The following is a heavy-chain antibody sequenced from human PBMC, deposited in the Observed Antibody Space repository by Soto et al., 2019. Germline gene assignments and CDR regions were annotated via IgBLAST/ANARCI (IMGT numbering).Heavy chain of an antibody. CDR3: ARLLDYWGEPHYLDS. CDR1: GYTFRSNW. CDR2: IYPGDSET. D-gene: IGHD3-10*01. J-gene: IGHJ4*02. V-gene: IGHV5-51*01. Sequence: LGESLKISFQTSGYTFRSNWIGLVRQIPGKGLEWMGIIYPGDSETRYNPSFQGQVTISADRSFNTAYLQWTSLQAADTAMYYCARLLDYWGEPHYLDSSGQGTMVTVSS.